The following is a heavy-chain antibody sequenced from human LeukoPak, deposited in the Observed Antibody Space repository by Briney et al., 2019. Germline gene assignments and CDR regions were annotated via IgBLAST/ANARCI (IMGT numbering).Heavy chain of an antibody. J-gene: IGHJ2*01. CDR2: IYYSGST. Sequence: SETLSLTCTVSGGSISSYYWSWIRQPPGKGLEWIGYIYYSGSTNYNPSLKSRVTISVDTSKNRFSLKLSSVTAADTAVYYCARHPNYGEYWYFDLWGRGTLVTVSS. CDR1: GGSISSYY. CDR3: ARHPNYGEYWYFDL. V-gene: IGHV4-59*08. D-gene: IGHD4-17*01.